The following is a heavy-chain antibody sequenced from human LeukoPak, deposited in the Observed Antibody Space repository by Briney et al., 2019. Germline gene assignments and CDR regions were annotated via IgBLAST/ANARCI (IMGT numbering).Heavy chain of an antibody. CDR2: INPGNGDT. Sequence: ASVKVSCTGSGYTFTNYAVHWVRQAPGQRLEWLGWINPGNGDTKYSQNFQGRVTVTSDTSAATAYVELNSLTSEDTAVYYCASRAASVTLGYWGQGTLVTVSS. CDR1: GYTFTNYA. CDR3: ASRAASVTLGY. J-gene: IGHJ4*02. V-gene: IGHV1-3*01. D-gene: IGHD2-15*01.